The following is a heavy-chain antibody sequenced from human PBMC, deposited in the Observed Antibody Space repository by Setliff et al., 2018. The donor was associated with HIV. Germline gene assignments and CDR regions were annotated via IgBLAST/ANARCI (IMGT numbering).Heavy chain of an antibody. J-gene: IGHJ6*03. CDR2: ISAYNGNT. CDR1: GYTFTSYG. V-gene: IGHV1-18*01. Sequence: ASVKVSCKASGYTFTSYGISWVRQAPGQGLEWMGWISAYNGNTNYAQKLHGRVTMTTDTSTSTAYMELSNLRSDDTAVYYCARDDRTTDILSSGYMDVWGKGTTVTVSS. D-gene: IGHD3-9*01. CDR3: ARDDRTTDILSSGYMDV.